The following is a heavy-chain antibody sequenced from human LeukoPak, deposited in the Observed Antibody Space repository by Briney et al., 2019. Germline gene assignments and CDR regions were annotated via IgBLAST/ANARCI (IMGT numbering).Heavy chain of an antibody. CDR1: GASISSGSNY. CDR3: ARVSLISSGNWFDP. Sequence: SETLSLTCSVSGASISSGSNYWGWIRQPPGKTLEWIGSIYSSGSTYYNSSLQSRVIIIIDTPKNHFSLTLSSVTAADTAVYYCARVSLISSGNWFDPWGQGTLVTVSS. D-gene: IGHD3-22*01. V-gene: IGHV4-39*07. J-gene: IGHJ5*02. CDR2: IYSSGST.